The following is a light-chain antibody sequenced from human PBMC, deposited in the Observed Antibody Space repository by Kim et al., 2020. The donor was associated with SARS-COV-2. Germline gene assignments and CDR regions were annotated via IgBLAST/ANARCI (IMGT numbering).Light chain of an antibody. CDR2: AAS. CDR3: QQSYNVRT. Sequence: DIQMTQSPSSLSASVGDRVTITCRASQSIGSHLNWYQQKPGRAPELLIYAASTLQSGVPSRFSGSGSGTDFTLTISSLQPEDFASYYCQQSYNVRTFGQGTKLEI. J-gene: IGKJ1*01. V-gene: IGKV1-39*01. CDR1: QSIGSH.